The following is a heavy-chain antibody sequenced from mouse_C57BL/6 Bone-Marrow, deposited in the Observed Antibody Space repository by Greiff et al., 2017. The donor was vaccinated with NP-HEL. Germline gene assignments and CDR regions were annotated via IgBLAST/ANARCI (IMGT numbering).Heavy chain of an antibody. CDR3: TTNCDY. Sequence: VQLQQSGAELVRPGASVKLSCTASGFNIKDDYMHWVKQRPEQGLEWIGWIDPENGDTEYASKFQGKATITADTSSNTAYLQLSSQTSAETTVYYCTTNCDYWGQGTTLTGSS. CDR1: GFNIKDDY. V-gene: IGHV14-4*01. J-gene: IGHJ2*01. CDR2: IDPENGDT.